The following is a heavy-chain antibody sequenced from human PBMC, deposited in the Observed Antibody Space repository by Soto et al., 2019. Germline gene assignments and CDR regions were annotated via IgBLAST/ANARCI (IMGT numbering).Heavy chain of an antibody. V-gene: IGHV4-61*08. D-gene: IGHD5-18*01. J-gene: IGHJ6*02. CDR2: IYYTGRS. CDR1: GGSVNSTGYY. CDR3: ARDGGYSRGYHYYGLDV. Sequence: QVQLQESGPGLVKPSETLSLTCTVSGGSVNSTGYYWNWIRQPPGKELEWIGYIYYTGRSDYNPSLKSRVTISLDTSKNQFSLKLSSVIAADTAVYYCARDGGYSRGYHYYGLDVWGLGTTVTVSS.